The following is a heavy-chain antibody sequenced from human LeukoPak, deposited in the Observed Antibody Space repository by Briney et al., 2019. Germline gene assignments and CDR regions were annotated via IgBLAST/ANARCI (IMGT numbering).Heavy chain of an antibody. V-gene: IGHV3-30*18. CDR3: AKEIWPTVAIPGRTYFDY. Sequence: GGSLRLSCAASGFTFSSYGMHWVRQAPGKGLEWVAVISFDASNKYYADSVKGRFTISRDNSKNTLYLQMNSLRAEDAAVYYCAKEIWPTVAIPGRTYFDYWGQGTLVTVSS. J-gene: IGHJ4*02. D-gene: IGHD4-17*01. CDR1: GFTFSSYG. CDR2: ISFDASNK.